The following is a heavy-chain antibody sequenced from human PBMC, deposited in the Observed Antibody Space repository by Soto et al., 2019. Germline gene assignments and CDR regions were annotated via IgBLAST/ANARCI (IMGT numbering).Heavy chain of an antibody. V-gene: IGHV1-18*01. Sequence: QVQLVQSGAEVKKPGASVKVSCKASGYTFTSYGISWVRQAPGQGLEWMGWISAYNGNTNYAQKLQGRVTMTTDTSTSTAYMELRSLRSDDTAVYYCAGDSSGYFRVSKDYYYGMDVWGQGTTVTVSS. J-gene: IGHJ6*02. CDR1: GYTFTSYG. CDR2: ISAYNGNT. CDR3: AGDSSGYFRVSKDYYYGMDV. D-gene: IGHD3-22*01.